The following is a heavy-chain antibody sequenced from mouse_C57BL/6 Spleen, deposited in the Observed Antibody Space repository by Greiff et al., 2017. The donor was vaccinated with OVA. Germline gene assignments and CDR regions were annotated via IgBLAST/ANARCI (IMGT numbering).Heavy chain of an antibody. D-gene: IGHD2-4*01. CDR3: ARGDYDGTGDY. V-gene: IGHV1-52*01. CDR2: IDPSDSET. J-gene: IGHJ4*01. CDR1: GYTFTSYW. Sequence: VQLQQPGAELVRPGSSVKLSCKASGYTFTSYWMHWVKQRPIQGLEWIGNIDPSDSETHYNQKFKDKATLTVDKSSSTAYMQLSSLTSEDSAVYYCARGDYDGTGDYWGQGTSVTVSS.